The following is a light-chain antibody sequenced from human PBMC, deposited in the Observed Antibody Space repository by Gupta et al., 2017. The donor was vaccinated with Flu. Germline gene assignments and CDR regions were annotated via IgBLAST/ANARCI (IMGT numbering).Light chain of an antibody. CDR1: QSVSSN. CDR3: QQYNNWPPWT. J-gene: IGKJ1*01. CDR2: GAS. Sequence: STLSVSPGERATLSCRASQSVSSNLAWYQQKPGQAPRLLIYGASTRATGIPARFSGSGSGTEFTLTISSLQSEDFAVYYCQQYNNWPPWTFGQGTKVEIK. V-gene: IGKV3-15*01.